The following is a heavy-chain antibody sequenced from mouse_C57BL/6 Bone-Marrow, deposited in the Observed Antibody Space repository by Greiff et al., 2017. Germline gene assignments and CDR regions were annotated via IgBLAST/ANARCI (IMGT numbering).Heavy chain of an antibody. V-gene: IGHV1-69*01. J-gene: IGHJ4*01. CDR3: ARGYEDAKDY. D-gene: IGHD2-2*01. CDR2: IDPSDSYT. Sequence: QVQLQQPGAELVMPGASVKLSCKASGYTFTSYWMHWVKQRPGQGLEWIGEIDPSDSYTNYNQKFKGKSTLTVDKSSSTAYMQLSSLTSEDSAVYYCARGYEDAKDYWGQGTSVTVSS. CDR1: GYTFTSYW.